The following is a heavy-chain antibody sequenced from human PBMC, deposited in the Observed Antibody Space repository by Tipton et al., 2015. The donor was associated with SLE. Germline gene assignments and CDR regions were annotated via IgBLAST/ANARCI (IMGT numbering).Heavy chain of an antibody. J-gene: IGHJ6*03. D-gene: IGHD6-19*01. V-gene: IGHV4-34*01. CDR3: ARGLGAYSSGWRYYYYYMDV. CDR2: INHSGTT. CDR1: GGSFSGYF. Sequence: TLSLTCAVYGGSFSGYFWSWIRQLPDKGLEWIGEINHSGTTNCNPSLKSRVTISVDTSKNQFSLKLSSVTAADTAVYYCARGLGAYSSGWRYYYYYMDVWGKGTTVTVSS.